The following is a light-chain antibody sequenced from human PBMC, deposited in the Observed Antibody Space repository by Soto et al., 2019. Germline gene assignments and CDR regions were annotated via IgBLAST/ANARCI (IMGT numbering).Light chain of an antibody. CDR3: QQYDNLPPTWT. CDR1: QDIATY. J-gene: IGKJ1*01. CDR2: DAS. V-gene: IGKV1-33*01. Sequence: DIQMTHSPSSLSSSVVNRVTITGHAIQDIATYLNWYQQKPGKAPNLLIYDASNLETGVPSRFSGGGSGTHFTFTISNLQPEDIATYYCQQYDNLPPTWTFGQGTKVDIK.